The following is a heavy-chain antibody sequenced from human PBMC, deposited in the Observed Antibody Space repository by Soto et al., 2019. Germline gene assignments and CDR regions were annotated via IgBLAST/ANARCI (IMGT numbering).Heavy chain of an antibody. J-gene: IGHJ6*02. CDR2: INAGNGNT. CDR1: GYTFTSYA. Sequence: ASVKVSCTASGYTFTSYAMHWVRQAPGQRLEWMGWINAGNGNTKYSQKFQGRVTITRDTSASTAYMELSSLRSEDTAVYYCASSITAYYYYGMDVWGQGTTVTSP. V-gene: IGHV1-3*01. D-gene: IGHD3-10*01. CDR3: ASSITAYYYYGMDV.